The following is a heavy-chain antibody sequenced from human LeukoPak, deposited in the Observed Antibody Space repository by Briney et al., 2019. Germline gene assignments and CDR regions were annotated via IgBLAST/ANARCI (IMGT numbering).Heavy chain of an antibody. CDR3: ARRHISSAWSFDC. J-gene: IGHJ4*02. V-gene: IGHV4-4*07. D-gene: IGHD6-19*01. Sequence: SETLSLTCTVSGGSISNYHWSWIRQPAGKGLEWIGQIHTSGSTNYNPPLKSRVTVSIDTPENQLSLTIRSVTAADTAIYYCARRHISSAWSFDCWGQGTLVTVSS. CDR2: IHTSGST. CDR1: GGSISNYH.